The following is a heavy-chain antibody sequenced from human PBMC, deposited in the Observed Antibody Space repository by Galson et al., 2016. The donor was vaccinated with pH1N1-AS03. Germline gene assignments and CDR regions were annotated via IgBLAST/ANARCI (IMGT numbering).Heavy chain of an antibody. CDR1: GFSITTSGVR. V-gene: IGHV2-70*04. Sequence: PALVKPTQTLTLTCTFSGFSITTSGVRMTWIRQPPGKALEWLGRIDSNDEKFYRTSLETRLTISRDTFKNQVVLKMTNMDPVDTGTYYCERIRLWHTGLDVWGQGTTVTVSS. J-gene: IGHJ6*02. CDR3: ERIRLWHTGLDV. CDR2: IDSNDEK.